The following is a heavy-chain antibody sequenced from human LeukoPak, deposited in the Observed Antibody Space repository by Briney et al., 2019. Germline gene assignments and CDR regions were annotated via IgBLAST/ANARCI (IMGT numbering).Heavy chain of an antibody. CDR3: ARLIVVAITSDY. Sequence: GGSLSLSCGPSGLTLSIYAMLCVRQAPGRGVEWVAVISYDGSNTYYTHSVKGRFTISRDNSKNTLYLQMNSLRAEDTAVYYCARLIVVAITSDYWGQGTLVTVSS. J-gene: IGHJ4*02. V-gene: IGHV3-30-3*01. CDR1: GLTLSIYA. CDR2: ISYDGSNT. D-gene: IGHD3-22*01.